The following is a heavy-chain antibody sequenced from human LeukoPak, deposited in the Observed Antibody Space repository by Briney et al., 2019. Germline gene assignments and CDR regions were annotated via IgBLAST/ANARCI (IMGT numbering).Heavy chain of an antibody. V-gene: IGHV3-15*01. CDR3: TTLEYYDFWSGYSPLDY. D-gene: IGHD3-3*01. CDR2: IKSKTDGGTT. CDR1: GFTFSNAW. Sequence: PGGSLRLSCAASGFTFSNAWMSWVRQAPGKGLEWVCRIKSKTDGGTTDYAAPVKGRFTISRDDSKNTLYLQMNSLKTEDTAVYYCTTLEYYDFWSGYSPLDYWGQGTLVTVSS. J-gene: IGHJ4*02.